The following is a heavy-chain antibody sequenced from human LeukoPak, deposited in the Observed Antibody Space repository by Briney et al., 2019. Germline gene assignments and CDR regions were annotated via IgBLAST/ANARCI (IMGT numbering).Heavy chain of an antibody. V-gene: IGHV3-23*01. J-gene: IGHJ4*02. CDR2: ISGSGGST. CDR3: ARDLGGSEDY. CDR1: GFAFSSYA. Sequence: GGSLRLSCAASGFAFSSYAMSWVRQAPGKGLEWVSAISGSGGSTYYADSVKGRFTISRDNSKNTLYLQMNNLRADDTAIYYCARDLGGSEDYWGQGTLVTVSS. D-gene: IGHD1-26*01.